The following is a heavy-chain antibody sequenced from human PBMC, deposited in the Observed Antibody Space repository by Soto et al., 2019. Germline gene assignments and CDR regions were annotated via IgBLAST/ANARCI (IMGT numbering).Heavy chain of an antibody. Sequence: SETLSLTCTVSGGSISSSSYYWGWIRQPPGKGLEWIGSIYYSGSTYYNPSLKSRVTISVDTSKNQFSLKLSSVTAADTAVYYCARNGATEGYYYYGMDVWGQGTTVTVSS. CDR3: ARNGATEGYYYYGMDV. CDR2: IYYSGST. D-gene: IGHD1-1*01. J-gene: IGHJ6*02. V-gene: IGHV4-39*01. CDR1: GGSISSSSYY.